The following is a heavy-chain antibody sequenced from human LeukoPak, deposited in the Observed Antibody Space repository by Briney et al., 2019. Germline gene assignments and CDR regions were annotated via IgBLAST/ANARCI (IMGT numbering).Heavy chain of an antibody. CDR2: INHSGST. J-gene: IGHJ4*02. D-gene: IGHD2-15*01. CDR3: GVVLRYCSGGSCYSFDY. V-gene: IGHV4-34*01. CDR1: GGSFSGYY. Sequence: PSETLSLTCAVYGGSFSGYYGSWIRQPPGKGLEWIGEINHSGSTNYNPSLKSRVTISVDTSKNQFSLKLSSVTAADTAVYYCGVVLRYCSGGSCYSFDYWGQGTLVTVSS.